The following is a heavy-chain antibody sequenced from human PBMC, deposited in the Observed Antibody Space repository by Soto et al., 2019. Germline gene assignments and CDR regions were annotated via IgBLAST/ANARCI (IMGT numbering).Heavy chain of an antibody. CDR1: GYAFTSYA. D-gene: IGHD3-3*01. CDR3: ARTSGYYFYDY. J-gene: IGHJ4*02. V-gene: IGHV1-3*01. CDR2: INAGNGNT. Sequence: QVQLVQSGAEVKKPGASVKVSCKASGYAFTSYAMHWVRQAPGQRLEWMGWINAGNGNTKYSQKFQGRVTITRETSASTAYMELSSLRSEDTAVYYCARTSGYYFYDYWGQGTLVTVSS.